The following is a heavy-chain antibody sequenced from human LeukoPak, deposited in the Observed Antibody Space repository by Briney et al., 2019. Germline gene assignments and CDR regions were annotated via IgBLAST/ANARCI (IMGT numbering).Heavy chain of an antibody. V-gene: IGHV3-30*04. CDR1: GFTFSSYA. CDR2: ISYDGSNK. J-gene: IGHJ4*02. CDR3: AKGGLNSGYDFSYFDY. D-gene: IGHD5-12*01. Sequence: PGGSLRLSCAASGFTFSSYAMSWVRQAPGKGLEWVAFISYDGSNKYYADSVKGRFTISRDNSKNTLYLQMNSLRAEDTAVYYCAKGGLNSGYDFSYFDYWGQGTLVTVSS.